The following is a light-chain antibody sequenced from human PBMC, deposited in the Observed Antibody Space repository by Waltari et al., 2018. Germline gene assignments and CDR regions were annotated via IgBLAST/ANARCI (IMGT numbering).Light chain of an antibody. CDR1: QNVFGD. Sequence: DIVMTQSPATLSVSPGERASLSCRASQNVFGDLAWYQMKIGRAPRLLIFGVSTRATCVPASFSGSGSGTEFTLTISSLQSEDSAVYYCQQYTSWPRTFGQGTKLEI. CDR3: QQYTSWPRT. J-gene: IGKJ2*01. CDR2: GVS. V-gene: IGKV3-15*01.